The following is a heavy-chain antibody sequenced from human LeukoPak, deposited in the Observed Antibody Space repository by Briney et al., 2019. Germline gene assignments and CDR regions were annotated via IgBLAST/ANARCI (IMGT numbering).Heavy chain of an antibody. V-gene: IGHV3-30*02. CDR1: GFTFSTYA. D-gene: IGHD6-13*01. Sequence: GGSLRLSCAASGFTFSTYAMHWARQAPGKGLEWVAFIWPDGSKKYYADSVKGRFAISRENSKNTVYLQMNDLRPEDTALYFCAKISSSTESNFDYWGQGTLLTVSS. CDR3: AKISSSTESNFDY. J-gene: IGHJ4*02. CDR2: IWPDGSKK.